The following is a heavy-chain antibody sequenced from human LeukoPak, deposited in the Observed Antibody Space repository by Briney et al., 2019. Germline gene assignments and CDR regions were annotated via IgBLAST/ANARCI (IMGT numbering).Heavy chain of an antibody. Sequence: GGSLRLSCAASGFTFSSYWIHWVRQAPGKGPEWVSRINSDGSRTGYADSVRGRFTISRDNAKSTLYLQMNSLRAEDTAVYYCARGPVAGTISIDYWGQGTLVTVSS. CDR1: GFTFSSYW. D-gene: IGHD6-19*01. V-gene: IGHV3-74*01. J-gene: IGHJ4*02. CDR3: ARGPVAGTISIDY. CDR2: INSDGSRT.